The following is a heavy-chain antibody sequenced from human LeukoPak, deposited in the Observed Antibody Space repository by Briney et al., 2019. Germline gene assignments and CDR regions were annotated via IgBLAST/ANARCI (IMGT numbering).Heavy chain of an antibody. Sequence: GGSLRLSCAASGFTFSSYAMSWVRQAPGKGLEWVSAISGSGGSTYYADSVKGRFTISRDNSKNTLYLQMNSLRAEDTAACYCAKGIAVAGTGRYFDYWGQGTLVTVSS. CDR3: AKGIAVAGTGRYFDY. V-gene: IGHV3-23*01. CDR1: GFTFSSYA. CDR2: ISGSGGST. D-gene: IGHD6-19*01. J-gene: IGHJ4*02.